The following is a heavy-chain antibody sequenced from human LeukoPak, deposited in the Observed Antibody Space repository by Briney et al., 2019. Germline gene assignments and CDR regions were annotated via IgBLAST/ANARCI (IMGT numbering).Heavy chain of an antibody. CDR1: GGTFSSYA. CDR2: IIPIFGTA. V-gene: IGHV1-69*13. Sequence: SVKVSCKASGGTFSSYAISWVRQAPGQGLEWMGGIIPIFGTANYAQKFQGRVTITADESTSTAYMELSSLRSEDTAVYYCASGYYYGSGSSGYWGQGTLVTVSS. D-gene: IGHD3-10*01. J-gene: IGHJ4*02. CDR3: ASGYYYGSGSSGY.